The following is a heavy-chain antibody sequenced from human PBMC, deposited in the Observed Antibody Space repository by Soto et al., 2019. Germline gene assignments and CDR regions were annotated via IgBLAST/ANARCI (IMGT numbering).Heavy chain of an antibody. CDR3: ARGALLNDFWSGLYYYYYMDV. Sequence: ASVKVSCKASGYTFTSYDINWVRQATGQGLEWMGWMNPNSGNTGYAQKFQGRVTMTRNTSISTAYMELSSLRSEDTAVYYCARGALLNDFWSGLYYYYYMDVWGKGTTVTVSS. CDR2: MNPNSGNT. CDR1: GYTFTSYD. V-gene: IGHV1-8*01. D-gene: IGHD3-3*01. J-gene: IGHJ6*03.